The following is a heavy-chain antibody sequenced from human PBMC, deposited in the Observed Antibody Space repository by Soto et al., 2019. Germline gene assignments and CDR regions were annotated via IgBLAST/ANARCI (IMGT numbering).Heavy chain of an antibody. D-gene: IGHD2-15*01. V-gene: IGHV1-18*01. J-gene: IGHJ5*02. CDR3: ARPYCTGGSCYDP. CDR2: ISAYNGNT. Sequence: QVQLVQSGAEVKKPGASVKVSCKASGYTFTSYGITWVRQAPGQGLEWMGWISAYNGNTNYLQKFQGRVTMTTDTSTRTAYMELRSLGSDDTAVYYCARPYCTGGSCYDPWGQGTLVTVSS. CDR1: GYTFTSYG.